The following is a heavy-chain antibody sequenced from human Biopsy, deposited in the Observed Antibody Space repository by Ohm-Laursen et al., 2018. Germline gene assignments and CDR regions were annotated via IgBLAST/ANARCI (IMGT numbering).Heavy chain of an antibody. CDR1: GEFLTSGPEN. Sequence: GTLSLTCFVSGEFLTSGPENWSWIRQSPGQGLEYIGFIYSGGNTNYNPSLKNRVTMSVDTSKNQFYLKLYSVTAADTAVYYCARGRRTSGWPYFDNWGQGALVIVSP. CDR3: ARGRRTSGWPYFDN. V-gene: IGHV4-61*01. CDR2: IYSGGNT. D-gene: IGHD6-19*01. J-gene: IGHJ4*02.